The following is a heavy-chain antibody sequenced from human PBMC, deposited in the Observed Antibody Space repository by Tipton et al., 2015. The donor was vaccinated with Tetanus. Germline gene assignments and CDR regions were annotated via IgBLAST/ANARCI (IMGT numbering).Heavy chain of an antibody. CDR2: ISPFTGDT. D-gene: IGHD6-19*01. J-gene: IGHJ6*02. CDR1: GYTFTHHG. V-gene: IGHV1-18*01. Sequence: QSGAEVKKPGASVKVSCKASGYTFTHHGISWVRQAPGQGLEWVGWISPFTGDTEYAQNLQDRLILTTDTSTATAYVEVRSLTSDDTAVYYCARDRAVPVQAYGTDVWGQGTSVTVSS. CDR3: ARDRAVPVQAYGTDV.